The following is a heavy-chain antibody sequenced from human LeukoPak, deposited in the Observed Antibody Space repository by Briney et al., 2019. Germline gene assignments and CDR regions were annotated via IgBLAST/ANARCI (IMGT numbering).Heavy chain of an antibody. CDR1: GFTFSTYT. V-gene: IGHV3-23*01. Sequence: GGSLRLSCAASGFTFSTYTMAWVRQAQGGGLEWVSGISGNGGRTYYADSVKGRFAISRDDSKSTLYLQMNSLRGEDTAVYYCAKDFGRNLGGPGYWGRGTLVTVSS. D-gene: IGHD1-14*01. CDR2: ISGNGGRT. CDR3: AKDFGRNLGGPGY. J-gene: IGHJ4*02.